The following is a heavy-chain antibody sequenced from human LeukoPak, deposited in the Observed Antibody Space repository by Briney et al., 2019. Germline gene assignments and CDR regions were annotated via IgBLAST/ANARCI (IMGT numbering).Heavy chain of an antibody. V-gene: IGHV3-23*01. D-gene: IGHD6-13*01. CDR3: ARDGFKSAAAGTWYYYYGMDV. CDR2: ISDSGGRT. CDR1: GITLSNYG. Sequence: GGSLRLSCAVSGITLSNYGMSWVRQAPGKGLEWVAGISDSGGRTNYADSVKGRFTISRDNSKNTLYLQMNSLRAEDTAVYYCARDGFKSAAAGTWYYYYGMDVWGQGTTVTVSS. J-gene: IGHJ6*02.